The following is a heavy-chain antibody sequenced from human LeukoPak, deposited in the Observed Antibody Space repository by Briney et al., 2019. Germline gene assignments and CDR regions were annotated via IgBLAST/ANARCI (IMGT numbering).Heavy chain of an antibody. CDR2: ISAYNGNT. Sequence: ASVKVSCKASGYTYTSYGISWVRQAPGQGLEWVGWISAYNGNTNYAQKLQGRVTMTTDTSTSTAYMELRSLRSDDTAVYYCARGLFPPRYCSSTGCYGGYYFDYWGQGTLVTVSS. CDR1: GYTYTSYG. J-gene: IGHJ4*02. V-gene: IGHV1-18*01. CDR3: ARGLFPPRYCSSTGCYGGYYFDY. D-gene: IGHD2-2*01.